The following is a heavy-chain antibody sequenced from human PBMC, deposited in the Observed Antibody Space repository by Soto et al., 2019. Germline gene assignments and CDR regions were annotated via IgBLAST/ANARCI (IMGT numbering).Heavy chain of an antibody. CDR1: GGSISSGNYY. J-gene: IGHJ6*02. D-gene: IGHD3-16*02. Sequence: QVQLQESGPGLVKPSQTLSLTCTVSGGSISSGNYYWCWIRQPPGKGLEWIGYISHSGTTYYNPSLKSRITISIDTSKNQYALKLSSVTAADTAVYYCARDLSDENGIDVWGQGTTVTVSS. CDR2: ISHSGTT. CDR3: ARDLSDENGIDV. V-gene: IGHV4-30-4*01.